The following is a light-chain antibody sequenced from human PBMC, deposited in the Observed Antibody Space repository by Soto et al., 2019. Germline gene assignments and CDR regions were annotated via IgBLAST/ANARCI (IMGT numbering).Light chain of an antibody. CDR1: SSDVGGYNY. Sequence: QSVLTQPRSVSGSPGQSVTISCTGTSSDVGGYNYVSWYQQYPGKAPKLMIYDVSKRPSGVPDRFSGSKSGNTASLTISGLQAEDEADYYCCSYTGTSTWVFGGGTKLTVL. J-gene: IGLJ3*02. CDR3: CSYTGTSTWV. CDR2: DVS. V-gene: IGLV2-11*01.